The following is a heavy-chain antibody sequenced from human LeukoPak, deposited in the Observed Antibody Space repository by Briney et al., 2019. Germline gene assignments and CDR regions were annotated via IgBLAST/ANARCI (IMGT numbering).Heavy chain of an antibody. J-gene: IGHJ6*03. CDR1: GFTFSSYW. V-gene: IGHV3-7*01. D-gene: IGHD3-10*01. CDR2: IKQDGSEK. Sequence: PGGSLRLSCAASGFTFSSYWMSWVRQAPGKGLERVAHIKQDGSEKYYVDSVKGRFTISRDNAKNSLYLQMNNLRAEDTAVYYCASSMVRGANLPEYYYYYYYMDVWGKGTTVTVSS. CDR3: ASSMVRGANLPEYYYYYYYMDV.